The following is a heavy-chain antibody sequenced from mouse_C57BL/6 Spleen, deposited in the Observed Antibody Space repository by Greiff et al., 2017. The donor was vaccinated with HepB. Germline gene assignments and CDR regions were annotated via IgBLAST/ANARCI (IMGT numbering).Heavy chain of an antibody. D-gene: IGHD2-5*01. J-gene: IGHJ1*03. CDR2: IDPSDSYT. Sequence: VQLQQPGAELVKPGASVKLSCKASGYTFTSYWMQWVKQRPGQGLEWIGEIDPSDSYTNYNQKFKGKATLTVDTSSSTAYMQLSSLTSEDSAVYYCAGRTPYYSNYDWYFDVWGTGTTVTVSS. CDR3: AGRTPYYSNYDWYFDV. CDR1: GYTFTSYW. V-gene: IGHV1-50*01.